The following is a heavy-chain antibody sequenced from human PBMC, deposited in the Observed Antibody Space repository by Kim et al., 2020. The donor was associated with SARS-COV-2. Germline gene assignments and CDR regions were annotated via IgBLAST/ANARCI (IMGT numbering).Heavy chain of an antibody. Sequence: YGDSAQGRFTISRDNVKNTLDLQMTSLRAEDTALYYCAKDHGSSGWPTFDSWGQGTQVTVSS. D-gene: IGHD6-25*01. J-gene: IGHJ4*02. CDR3: AKDHGSSGWPTFDS. V-gene: IGHV3-23*01.